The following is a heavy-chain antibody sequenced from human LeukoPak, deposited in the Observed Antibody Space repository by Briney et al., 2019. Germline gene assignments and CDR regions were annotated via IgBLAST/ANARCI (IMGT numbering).Heavy chain of an antibody. CDR3: ARPEDSSGSDC. Sequence: GGSLRLSCAASGFTFSSYAMHWVRQAPGKGLEWVAVISYDGSNKYYADSVKGRFTISRDNSKNTLYLQMNSLRAEDTAVYYCARPEDSSGSDCWGQGTLVTVSS. CDR1: GFTFSSYA. CDR2: ISYDGSNK. D-gene: IGHD6-19*01. J-gene: IGHJ4*02. V-gene: IGHV3-30-3*01.